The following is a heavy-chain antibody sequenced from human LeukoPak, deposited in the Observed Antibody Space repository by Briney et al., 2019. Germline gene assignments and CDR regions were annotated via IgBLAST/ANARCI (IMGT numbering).Heavy chain of an antibody. D-gene: IGHD4-17*01. CDR2: ISSSGRYI. CDR1: GFTFDTYS. V-gene: IGHV3-21*01. J-gene: IGHJ6*02. Sequence: PGGSLRLSCAASGFTFDTYSMNWVRQAPGKGLEWVSSISSSGRYIYYGDSLKGRFTISRDNAKNSLSLQINSLRAEDTAVYYCAKRDYGDYGYYYYGMDVWGQGTTVTVSS. CDR3: AKRDYGDYGYYYYGMDV.